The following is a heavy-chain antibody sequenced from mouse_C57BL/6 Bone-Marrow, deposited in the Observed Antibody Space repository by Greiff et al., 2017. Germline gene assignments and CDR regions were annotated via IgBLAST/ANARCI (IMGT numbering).Heavy chain of an antibody. V-gene: IGHV14-3*01. CDR2: IDPANGNT. CDR3: ASDYSGSSRDY. J-gene: IGHJ2*01. Sequence: VHVKQSVAELVRPGASVKLSCTASGFNIKNTYMHWVKQRPEQGLEWIGRIDPANGNTKYAPKFQGKATITADTSSNTAYLQLSSLTSEDTASYYCASDYSGSSRDYWGKGTTLTVST. D-gene: IGHD1-1*01. CDR1: GFNIKNTY.